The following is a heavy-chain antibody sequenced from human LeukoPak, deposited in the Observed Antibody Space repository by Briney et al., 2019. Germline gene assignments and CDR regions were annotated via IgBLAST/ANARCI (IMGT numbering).Heavy chain of an antibody. CDR2: INPSGGST. Sequence: GASVKVSCKASGYTFTSYFLHWVRQAPGQGLEWMAMINPSGGSTRYPQKLQGRVTVTRDTSTSTVYMELSSLRREDTAVYFCARASLYDNFDYWGQGTLVTVSS. CDR1: GYTFTSYF. V-gene: IGHV1-46*01. CDR3: ARASLYDNFDY. J-gene: IGHJ4*02. D-gene: IGHD3-9*01.